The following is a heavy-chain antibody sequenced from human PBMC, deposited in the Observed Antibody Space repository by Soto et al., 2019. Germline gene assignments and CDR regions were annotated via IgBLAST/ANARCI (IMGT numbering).Heavy chain of an antibody. CDR2: IYYSGST. J-gene: IGHJ2*01. CDR3: ATTGWLVGLRFPWYFGL. V-gene: IGHV4-59*01. CDR1: GGSIRGYY. Sequence: QVQLQESGPGLVKPSETLSLTCTVSGGSIRGYYWSWIRQPPGKGLEFIGYIYYSGSTNYHPSLKSRVTISVATSKHQFSLKLSSATAADTAVYYCATTGWLVGLRFPWYFGLWVRGTLVTVSS. D-gene: IGHD2-15*01.